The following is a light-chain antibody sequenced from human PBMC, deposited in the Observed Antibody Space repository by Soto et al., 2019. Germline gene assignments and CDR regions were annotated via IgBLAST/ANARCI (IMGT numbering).Light chain of an antibody. Sequence: QSVLTQPPSASAAPGQKVTISCSGSSSNIGNNYVAWYQQLPGTAPKLLIYDNNKRPSGIPDRFSGCKSGTSATLGITGLQTGDEADYYCGTWDSSLSAGVFGTGTKVTVL. CDR3: GTWDSSLSAGV. CDR1: SSNIGNNY. J-gene: IGLJ1*01. V-gene: IGLV1-51*01. CDR2: DNN.